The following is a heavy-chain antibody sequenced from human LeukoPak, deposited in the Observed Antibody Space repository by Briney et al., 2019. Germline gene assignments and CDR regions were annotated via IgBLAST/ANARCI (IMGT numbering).Heavy chain of an antibody. V-gene: IGHV4-59*01. D-gene: IGHD2-2*01. CDR3: AREDQLFTGWFDP. CDR1: GGSISSYY. Sequence: PSETLSLTCTVSGGSISSYYWSWIRQPPGKGLEWIGYIYYSGSTNYNPSLKSRVTISVDTSKNQFSLKLSSVTAADTAVYYCAREDQLFTGWFDPWGQGTLVTVSS. CDR2: IYYSGST. J-gene: IGHJ5*02.